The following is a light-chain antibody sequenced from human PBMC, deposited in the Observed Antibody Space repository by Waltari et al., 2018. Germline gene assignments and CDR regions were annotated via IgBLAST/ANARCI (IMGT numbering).Light chain of an antibody. CDR2: ATS. Sequence: IQMTQSPSSLSASVGDRVTITCRASQSISNYLNWYQQKPGKAPKLLIFATSSLQSGVPSRFSGSGSGTDFTLSVSSLQPEDFATYFCQQTYSTLYTFGQGTKLEIK. V-gene: IGKV1-39*01. J-gene: IGKJ2*01. CDR3: QQTYSTLYT. CDR1: QSISNY.